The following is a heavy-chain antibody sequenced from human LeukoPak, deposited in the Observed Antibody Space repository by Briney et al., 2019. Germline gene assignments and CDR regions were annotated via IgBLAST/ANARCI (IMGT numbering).Heavy chain of an antibody. V-gene: IGHV3-30*04. CDR1: GFTFSSYA. D-gene: IGHD6-13*01. CDR3: ARGSIAAAGIASFQHQLLLNYTDV. Sequence: PGGSLRLSCAASGFTFSSYAMHWVRQAPGKGLEWVAVISYDGSNKYYADSVKGRFTISRDNSKNTLYLQMNSLRAEDTAVYYCARGSIAAAGIASFQHQLLLNYTDVWGKGTTVTVSS. J-gene: IGHJ6*03. CDR2: ISYDGSNK.